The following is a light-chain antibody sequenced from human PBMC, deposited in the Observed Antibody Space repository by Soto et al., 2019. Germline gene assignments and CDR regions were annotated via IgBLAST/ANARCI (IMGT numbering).Light chain of an antibody. CDR1: QRLSGW. J-gene: IGKJ5*01. CDR2: KTS. Sequence: DIQMTQSPSTLSASVGDRVTITCRASQRLSGWLAWYQQKQGKAPKLLIYKTSTLESGVPSRFSGSGSQTEFTLTINSLQPDDSATYYCLQYNNLYTFGQGTRLEIK. V-gene: IGKV1-5*03. CDR3: LQYNNLYT.